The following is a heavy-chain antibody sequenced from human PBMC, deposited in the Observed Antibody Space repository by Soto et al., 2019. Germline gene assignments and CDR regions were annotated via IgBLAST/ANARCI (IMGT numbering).Heavy chain of an antibody. CDR3: TRRGRQSANWFDP. J-gene: IGHJ5*02. Sequence: ASVKVSCKASGGTCNSFSIDWVRQAPVQGLEWMVGIIPMYGRPNYAQRFQGRVTFSADKYTNTVFLEVNSLTYEDTAVYYCTRRGRQSANWFDPW. V-gene: IGHV1-69*06. CDR2: IIPMYGRP. CDR1: GGTCNSFS.